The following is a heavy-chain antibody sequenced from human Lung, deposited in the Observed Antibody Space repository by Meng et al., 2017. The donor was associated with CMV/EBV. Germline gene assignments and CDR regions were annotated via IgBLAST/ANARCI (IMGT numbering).Heavy chain of an antibody. V-gene: IGHV4-39*07. CDR1: GGSIGRSGFY. CDR3: ARVDRQWFDP. CDR2: FYQGGTT. J-gene: IGHJ5*02. Sequence: IVSGGSIGRSGFYWGWIRQPPGKGLEWIGNFYQGGTTSFHPSLKGRVSISLDMSKNQFSLNLNSVTAADTAVYYCARVDRQWFDPWGQGTLVTVSS.